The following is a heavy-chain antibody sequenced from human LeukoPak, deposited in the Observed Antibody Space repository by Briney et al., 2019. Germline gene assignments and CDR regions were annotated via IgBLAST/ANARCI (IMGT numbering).Heavy chain of an antibody. CDR1: GGSFSSSSYY. CDR2: IYYSGRT. V-gene: IGHV4-39*01. Sequence: PSETLSLTCSVSGGSFSSSSYYWGWIRQPPGKGLEWIASIYYSGRTYYNPSLKSRVTISVDTSKNQFSLKLTSVTAADTAVYYCARRDYYDSIDYWGQGTLVTVSS. D-gene: IGHD3-22*01. CDR3: ARRDYYDSIDY. J-gene: IGHJ4*02.